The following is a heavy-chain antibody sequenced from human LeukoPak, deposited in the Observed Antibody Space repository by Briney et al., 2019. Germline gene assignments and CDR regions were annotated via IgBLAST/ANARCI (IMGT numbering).Heavy chain of an antibody. D-gene: IGHD3-22*01. CDR2: IYYSGST. V-gene: IGHV4-59*01. J-gene: IGHJ4*02. Sequence: SETLSLTCTVSGGSISSYYWSWIRQSPGKGLEWIGNIYYSGSTNYNPSLKSRVTISVVTSKNQFSLKLSSVTAADTAVYYCARGSYYYDSSGYYTFDYWGQGTLVTVSS. CDR3: ARGSYYYDSSGYYTFDY. CDR1: GGSISSYY.